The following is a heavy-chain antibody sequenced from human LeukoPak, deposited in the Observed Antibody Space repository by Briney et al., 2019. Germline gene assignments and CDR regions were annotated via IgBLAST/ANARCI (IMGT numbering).Heavy chain of an antibody. CDR3: ARGARGYSGYEYYFDY. V-gene: IGHV4-59*01. J-gene: IGHJ4*02. D-gene: IGHD5-12*01. Sequence: PSETLSLTCTVSGGSISSYYWSWIRQPPGKGLEWIGYIYYSGGTSYNPSLKSRFTMSVDTSKNQFSLKLSSVTAADTAVYYCARGARGYSGYEYYFDYWGQGTLVTVSS. CDR2: IYYSGGT. CDR1: GGSISSYY.